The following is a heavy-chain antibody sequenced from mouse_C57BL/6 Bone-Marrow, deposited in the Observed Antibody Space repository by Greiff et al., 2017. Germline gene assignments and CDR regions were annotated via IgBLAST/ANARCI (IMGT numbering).Heavy chain of an antibody. CDR1: GYTFTSYW. D-gene: IGHD2-5*01. CDR3: ARSAYYSNYWYFDF. V-gene: IGHV1-55*01. CDR2: IYPGSGST. Sequence: VQLQQPGAELVKPGASVKMSCKASGYTFTSYWITWVKQRPGQGLEWIGDIYPGSGSTNYNEKFKSKATLTVDTPSSTAYMQLSSLTSEDSAVYYCARSAYYSNYWYFDFWGTGTTVTVSS. J-gene: IGHJ1*03.